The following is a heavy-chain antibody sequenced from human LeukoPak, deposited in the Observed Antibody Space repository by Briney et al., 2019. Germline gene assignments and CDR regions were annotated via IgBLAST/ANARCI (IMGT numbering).Heavy chain of an antibody. CDR2: ISAYNGNT. V-gene: IGHV1-18*01. CDR1: GYTFTSYG. J-gene: IGHJ3*02. D-gene: IGHD3-22*01. Sequence: GASVKVSCKASGYTFTSYGISWARQAPGQGLEWMGWISAYNGNTNYAQKLQGRVTMTTDTSTSTAYMELRSLRSDDTAVYYCARDSDVVTLHDAFDIWGQGTMVTVSS. CDR3: ARDSDVVTLHDAFDI.